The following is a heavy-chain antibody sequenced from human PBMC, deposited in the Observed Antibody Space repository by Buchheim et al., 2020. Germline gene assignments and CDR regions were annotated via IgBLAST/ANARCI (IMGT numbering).Heavy chain of an antibody. D-gene: IGHD4-17*01. CDR1: GGSLSGDY. CDR2: INHSGGT. V-gene: IGHV4-34*01. CDR3: AKGGDYMRNY. Sequence: QEQLRQWGAGLLKPSETLSLTCAVFGGSLSGDYWSWIRQPPGKGLEWIGEINHSGGTNYNPSLKSRVTISVDASKNQFFLTLTSVTAADTAVYYCAKGGDYMRNYWGQGTL. J-gene: IGHJ4*02.